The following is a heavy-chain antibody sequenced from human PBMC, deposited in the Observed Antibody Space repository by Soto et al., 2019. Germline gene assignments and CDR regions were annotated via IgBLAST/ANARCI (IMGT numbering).Heavy chain of an antibody. Sequence: SVKVSCKASGGTFSSYTISWVRQAPGQGLEWMGRIIPILGIANYAQKFQGRVTMTTDTSTSTAYMELRSLRSDDTAVYYCARVSVTHCSSTSCYSPWFDPWGQGTLVTVSS. D-gene: IGHD2-2*01. V-gene: IGHV1-69*02. J-gene: IGHJ5*02. CDR1: GGTFSSYT. CDR3: ARVSVTHCSSTSCYSPWFDP. CDR2: IIPILGIA.